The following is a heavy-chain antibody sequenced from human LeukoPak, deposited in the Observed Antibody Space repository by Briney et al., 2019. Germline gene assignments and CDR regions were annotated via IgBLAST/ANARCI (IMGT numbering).Heavy chain of an antibody. J-gene: IGHJ4*02. V-gene: IGHV1-2*02. D-gene: IGHD3-3*01. CDR2: INPNSGGT. Sequence: ASVKVSCKASGYTFTGYYMHWVRQAPGQGLEWMGCINPNSGGTNYAQKFQGRVTMTRDTSISTAYMELSRLRSDDTAVYYCARGFLEWLSYSIYFDYWGQGTLVTVSS. CDR1: GYTFTGYY. CDR3: ARGFLEWLSYSIYFDY.